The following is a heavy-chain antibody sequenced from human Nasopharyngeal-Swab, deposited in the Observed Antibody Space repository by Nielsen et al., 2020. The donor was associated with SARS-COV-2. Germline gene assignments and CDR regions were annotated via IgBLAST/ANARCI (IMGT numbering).Heavy chain of an antibody. CDR3: AKVLGSSWYSNDWYFDL. CDR2: IWYDGSNK. V-gene: IGHV3-33*06. J-gene: IGHJ2*01. Sequence: WTRQPPGKGLEWVAVIWYDGSNKYYADSVKGRFTISRDNSKNTLYLQMNSLRAEDTAVYYCAKVLGSSWYSNDWYFDLWGRGTLVTVSS. D-gene: IGHD6-13*01.